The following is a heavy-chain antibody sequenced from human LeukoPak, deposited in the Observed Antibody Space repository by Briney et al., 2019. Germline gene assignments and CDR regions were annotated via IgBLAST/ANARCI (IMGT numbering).Heavy chain of an antibody. CDR2: MNPNSGNT. V-gene: IGHV1-8*02. D-gene: IGHD6-6*01. J-gene: IGHJ5*02. CDR1: GYTFTGYY. Sequence: ASVKVSCKASGYTFTGYYMHWVRQATGQGLEWMGWMNPNSGNTGYAQKFQGRVTMTRNTSISTAYMELSSLRSEDTAVYYCARGSGIAARTRYWFDPWGQGTLVTVSS. CDR3: ARGSGIAARTRYWFDP.